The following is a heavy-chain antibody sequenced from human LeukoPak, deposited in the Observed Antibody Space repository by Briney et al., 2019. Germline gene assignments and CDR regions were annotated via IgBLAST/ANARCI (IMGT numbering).Heavy chain of an antibody. D-gene: IGHD2-2*02. CDR1: GFTLSNFG. CDR2: IWYDGSQR. V-gene: IGHV3-33*01. Sequence: GGSLRLSCAASGFTLSNFGFHWVRQAPGKGLEWVAAIWYDGSQRYYAGSVKGRFTISRYNSKKTVYLQMNSLRAEDTAVYYCASDAVRYPLDWGQGTLVTVSS. J-gene: IGHJ1*01. CDR3: ASDAVRYPLD.